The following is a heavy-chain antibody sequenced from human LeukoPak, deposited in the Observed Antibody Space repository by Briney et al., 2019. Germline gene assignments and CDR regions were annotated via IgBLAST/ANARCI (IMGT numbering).Heavy chain of an antibody. CDR3: ARALGSPLDY. V-gene: IGHV3-74*01. J-gene: IGHJ4*02. CDR2: INNDGSST. CDR1: GXTFSSYE. D-gene: IGHD1-26*01. Sequence: QPGGSLRLSCAASGXTFSSYEMNWVRQAPGKGLVWVSRINNDGSSTSYADSVKGRFIISRDNAKNTLYLQMNSLRGEDTAVYYCARALGSPLDYWGQGTLVTVSS.